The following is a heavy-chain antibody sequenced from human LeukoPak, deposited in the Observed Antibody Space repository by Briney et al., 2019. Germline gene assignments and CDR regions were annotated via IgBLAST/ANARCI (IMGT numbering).Heavy chain of an antibody. D-gene: IGHD3-16*01. V-gene: IGHV3-43*02. CDR1: GFTFDDYA. CDR3: AKSSDPWGYFDY. CDR2: ISGDGGST. Sequence: GGSLRLFCAASGFTFDDYAMHWVRQAPGKGLEWVSLISGDGGSTYYADSVKGRFTISRDNSKNSLYLQMNSLRTEDTALYYCAKSSDPWGYFDYWGQGTLVTVSS. J-gene: IGHJ4*02.